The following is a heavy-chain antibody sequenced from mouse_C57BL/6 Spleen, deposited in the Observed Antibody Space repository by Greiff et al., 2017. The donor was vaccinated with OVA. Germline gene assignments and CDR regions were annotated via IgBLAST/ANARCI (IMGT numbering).Heavy chain of an antibody. J-gene: IGHJ2*01. Sequence: VKLQESGAELVRPGTSVKVSCKASGYAFTNYLIEWVKQRPGQGLEWIGVINPGSGGTNYNEKFKGKATLTADKSSSTAYMQLSSLTSEDSAVYFCARSVEGYWGQGTTLTVSS. V-gene: IGHV1-54*01. D-gene: IGHD1-1*01. CDR3: ARSVEGY. CDR1: GYAFTNYL. CDR2: INPGSGGT.